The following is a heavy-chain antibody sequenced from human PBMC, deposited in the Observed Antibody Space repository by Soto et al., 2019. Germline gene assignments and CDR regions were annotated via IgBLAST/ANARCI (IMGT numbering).Heavy chain of an antibody. Sequence: GGSLRLSCAASGFTVSSNYMSWVRQAPGKGLEWVSVIYSGGSTYYADSVKGRFTISRDNSKNTLYLQMNSLRAEDTAVYYCAREGNSPFVATYAFDIWGQGTMVTVSS. J-gene: IGHJ3*02. CDR2: IYSGGST. D-gene: IGHD5-12*01. CDR3: AREGNSPFVATYAFDI. V-gene: IGHV3-66*01. CDR1: GFTVSSNY.